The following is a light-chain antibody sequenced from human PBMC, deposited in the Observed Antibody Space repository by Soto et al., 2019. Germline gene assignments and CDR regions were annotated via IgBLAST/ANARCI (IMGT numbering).Light chain of an antibody. CDR3: QQYFRRAT. CDR1: HSVRSW. J-gene: IGKJ1*01. Sequence: DIQMTQSPSTLPASVGDRAPIPSRASHSVRSWLAWYQQKPGTAPRVLIYRASNMHSGVPARFSGSGSGTEFTLTIISLQPDDFATYYCQQYFRRATFGQGTKVDNK. CDR2: RAS. V-gene: IGKV1-5*01.